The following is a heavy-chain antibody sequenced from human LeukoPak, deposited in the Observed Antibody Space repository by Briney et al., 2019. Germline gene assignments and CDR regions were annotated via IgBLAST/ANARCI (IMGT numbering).Heavy chain of an antibody. CDR2: IYYSGST. J-gene: IGHJ4*02. CDR3: ARVDYDSKIDY. D-gene: IGHD3-22*01. Sequence: SETLSLTCTVSGGSISSYYWSWIRQPAGKGLEWIGYIYYSGSTNYNPSLKSRVTISVDTSKNQFSLKLSSVTAADTAVYYCARVDYDSKIDYWGQGTLVTVSS. V-gene: IGHV4-59*01. CDR1: GGSISSYY.